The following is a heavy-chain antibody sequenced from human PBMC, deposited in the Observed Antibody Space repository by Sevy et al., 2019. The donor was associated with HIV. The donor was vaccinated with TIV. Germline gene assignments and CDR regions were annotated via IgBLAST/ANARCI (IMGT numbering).Heavy chain of an antibody. J-gene: IGHJ3*02. CDR3: ASTMVRGVYDAFDI. D-gene: IGHD3-10*01. CDR1: GFTFSSYS. CDR2: ISSSSSYI. Sequence: GGSLRLSCAASGFTFSSYSMNWVRQAPGKGLEWVSSISSSSSYIYYADSVKGRFTISGENAKNSQYLQMNSLRAENTVVYYCASTMVRGVYDAFDIWGQGTMVTVSS. V-gene: IGHV3-21*01.